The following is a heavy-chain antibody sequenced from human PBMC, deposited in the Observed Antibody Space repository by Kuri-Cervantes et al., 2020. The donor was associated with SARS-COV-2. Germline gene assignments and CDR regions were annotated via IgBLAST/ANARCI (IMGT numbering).Heavy chain of an antibody. CDR1: GYTFTDYY. J-gene: IGHJ3*02. D-gene: IGHD3-22*01. CDR3: ARSTAFRRLVVISQGRVFDI. Sequence: ASVKVSCKASGYTFTDYYMHWVRQAPGQGLEWMGWINPNSGGTNYAQKFQGWVTMTRDTSISTVYMELSRLRSDDTAVYYCARSTAFRRLVVISQGRVFDIWGQGTMVTVSS. V-gene: IGHV1-2*04. CDR2: INPNSGGT.